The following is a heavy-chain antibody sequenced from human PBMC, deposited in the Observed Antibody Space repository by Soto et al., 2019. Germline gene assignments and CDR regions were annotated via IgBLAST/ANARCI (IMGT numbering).Heavy chain of an antibody. J-gene: IGHJ5*02. Sequence: SVKVSCKASGDTFSSHGISWVRQAPGQGLEYMGGIIPKFGTTNYAQKCRGRVTITADESTSTAYMEVSSLRYEDTAVYYCAGASGSGCYNWFYPWGQGTLVTVSS. CDR2: IIPKFGTT. CDR3: AGASGSGCYNWFYP. V-gene: IGHV1-69*13. D-gene: IGHD6-25*01. CDR1: GDTFSSHG.